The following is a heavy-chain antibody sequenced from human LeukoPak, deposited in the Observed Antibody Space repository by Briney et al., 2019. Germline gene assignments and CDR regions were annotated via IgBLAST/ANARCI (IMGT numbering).Heavy chain of an antibody. J-gene: IGHJ5*02. Sequence: PGGSLRLSCAVSGFTFSSYAMHWVRQAPGKGLEWVAVISYDGSNKYYADSVKGRFTISRDNPKNTLYLQMNSLRAEDTAVYYCARDARPPFLEWYQTNWFDPWGQGTLVTVSS. V-gene: IGHV3-30-3*01. CDR3: ARDARPPFLEWYQTNWFDP. CDR2: ISYDGSNK. CDR1: GFTFSSYA. D-gene: IGHD3-3*01.